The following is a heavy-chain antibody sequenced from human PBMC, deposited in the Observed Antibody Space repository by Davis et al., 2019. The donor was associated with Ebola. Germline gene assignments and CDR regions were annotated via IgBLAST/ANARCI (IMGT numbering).Heavy chain of an antibody. CDR2: IYHSGST. CDR1: GGSVSSAGYS. CDR3: VRHGYTYGYVLY. Sequence: LRLSCAVSGGSVSSAGYSWSWIRQPPGRGLEWIGYIYHSGSTYYNTSLKSRVTISVDRSKNQFSLKLTSVTAADTAVYYCVRHGYTYGYVLYWGQGTLVTVSS. V-gene: IGHV4-30-2*01. D-gene: IGHD5-18*01. J-gene: IGHJ4*02.